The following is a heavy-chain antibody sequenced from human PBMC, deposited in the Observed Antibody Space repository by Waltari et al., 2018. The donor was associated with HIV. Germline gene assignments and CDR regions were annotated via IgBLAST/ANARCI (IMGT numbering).Heavy chain of an antibody. Sequence: QVQLQESGPGLVKPSQTLSITCTVSGDSILSGSYSWTWIRQSAGKGLEWIGRIYTSGSTKYNPSLKSRVTMSIDTSKNQFSLKLISLTAADTAVYYCAREGRDFYDSSGFYLYWGQGTLVAVSS. V-gene: IGHV4-61*02. CDR2: IYTSGST. CDR1: GDSILSGSYS. J-gene: IGHJ4*02. D-gene: IGHD3-22*01. CDR3: AREGRDFYDSSGFYLY.